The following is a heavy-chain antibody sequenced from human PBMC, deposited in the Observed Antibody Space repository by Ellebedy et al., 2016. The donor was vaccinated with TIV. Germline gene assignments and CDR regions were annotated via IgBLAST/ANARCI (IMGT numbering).Heavy chain of an antibody. CDR2: IYYRGST. CDR3: TRGGTVTKIRF. V-gene: IGHV4-61*01. D-gene: IGHD4-17*01. CDR1: GDSVSSGSYY. J-gene: IGHJ4*02. Sequence: SETLSLTXTVSGDSVSSGSYYWSWIRQPPGKGLEWIGYIYYRGSTNYNPSLKSRVTISLDTSKSQFSLNLSSVAAADTAVYYCTRGGTVTKIRFWGQGTLVTVSS.